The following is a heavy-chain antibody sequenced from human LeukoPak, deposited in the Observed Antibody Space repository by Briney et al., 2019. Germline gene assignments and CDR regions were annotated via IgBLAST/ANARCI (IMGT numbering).Heavy chain of an antibody. D-gene: IGHD5-24*01. CDR1: GYTFTDYY. CDR2: ISAYNGNT. J-gene: IGHJ4*02. Sequence: GASVKVSCKASGYTFTDYYIHWVRQAPGQGLEWMGWISAYNGNTKYAQKVQGRVTMITDTSTNTAYMELRSLRSDDTAVYYCVRDGPDRRDGYDWDYWGQGTLVTVPS. CDR3: VRDGPDRRDGYDWDY. V-gene: IGHV1-18*04.